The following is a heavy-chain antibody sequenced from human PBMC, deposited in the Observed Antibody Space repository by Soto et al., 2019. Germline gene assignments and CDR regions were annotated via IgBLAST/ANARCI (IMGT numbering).Heavy chain of an antibody. Sequence: GASVKVSCKASGGTFSSYAISWVRQAPGQGLEWMGGIFPIFGTANYAQKFQGRVTITADESTSTAYMELSSLRSEDTAVYYCARVSSRYNWNHNYGMDVWGQGTTVTVSS. CDR2: IFPIFGTA. CDR3: ARVSSRYNWNHNYGMDV. CDR1: GGTFSSYA. V-gene: IGHV1-69*13. J-gene: IGHJ6*02. D-gene: IGHD1-20*01.